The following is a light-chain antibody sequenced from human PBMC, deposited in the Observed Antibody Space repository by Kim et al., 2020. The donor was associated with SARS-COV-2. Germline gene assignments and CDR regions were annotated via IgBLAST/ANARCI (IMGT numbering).Light chain of an antibody. Sequence: RQRVYISCSGSSSNTGKNAVTCCQLLPGKAPKRLIYEDDLRPSGVSDRFSGSKFGTSASLAISGLQSEDEADYYCAAWDDTLNGPVFGGGTQLTVL. J-gene: IGLJ3*02. CDR3: AAWDDTLNGPV. CDR1: SSNTGKNA. CDR2: EDD. V-gene: IGLV1-36*01.